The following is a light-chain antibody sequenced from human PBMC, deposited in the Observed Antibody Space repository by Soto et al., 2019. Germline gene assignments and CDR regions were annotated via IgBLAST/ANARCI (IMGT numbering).Light chain of an antibody. V-gene: IGKV3-11*01. CDR3: QQRSNWPIT. Sequence: EIVLTQSPATLSLSPGARATLSCRASQSVSSYLAWYQQKPGQARRLLIYDASNRATGIPARFSGSGSGTDFTLTISSLEPEDFAVYYCQQRSNWPITFGQGTRLEIK. CDR1: QSVSSY. J-gene: IGKJ5*01. CDR2: DAS.